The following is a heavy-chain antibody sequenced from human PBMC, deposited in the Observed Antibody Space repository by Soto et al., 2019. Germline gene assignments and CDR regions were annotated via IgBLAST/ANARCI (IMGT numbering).Heavy chain of an antibody. D-gene: IGHD1-26*01. CDR2: INHSGST. J-gene: IGHJ4*02. CDR1: GGSFSGYY. CDR3: ARGLFSENYYSGGWYYFDY. V-gene: IGHV4-34*01. Sequence: PSETLSLTCAVYGGSFSGYYWTWIRQSPGKGLEWIGQINHSGSTTYNPSLKSRVTISLATSKNQFSLELSSVTAADTAVYYCARGLFSENYYSGGWYYFDYWGQGTLVTVSS.